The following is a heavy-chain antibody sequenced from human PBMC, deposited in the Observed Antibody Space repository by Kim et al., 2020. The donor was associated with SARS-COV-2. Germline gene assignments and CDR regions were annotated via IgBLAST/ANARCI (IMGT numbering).Heavy chain of an antibody. D-gene: IGHD3-22*01. CDR1: GGSISSSSYY. CDR2: IYYSGST. CDR3: ARGRGSSGYYSLLLAFDI. Sequence: SETLSLTCTVSGGSISSSSYYWGWIRQPPGKGLEWIGSIYYSGSTYYNPSLKSRVTISVDTSKNQFSLKLSSVTAADTAVYYCARGRGSSGYYSLLLAFDIWGQGTMVTVSS. J-gene: IGHJ3*02. V-gene: IGHV4-39*01.